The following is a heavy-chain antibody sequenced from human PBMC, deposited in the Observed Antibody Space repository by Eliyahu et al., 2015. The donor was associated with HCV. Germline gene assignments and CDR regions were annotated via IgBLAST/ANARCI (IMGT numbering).Heavy chain of an antibody. Sequence: QVQLEQSGAEVKKPGSXVKVSCKASGGTFRSLSINWVRQAPGQGLEWMGRILPVFGSSNYAQKFQGRVSITADESTATAYLELNSLTSDDTAIFYCATVKASVTHRAEYFQNWGQGTLVTVS. CDR1: GGTFRSLS. D-gene: IGHD5/OR15-5a*01. J-gene: IGHJ1*01. CDR3: ATVKASVTHRAEYFQN. V-gene: IGHV1-69*01. CDR2: ILPVFGSS.